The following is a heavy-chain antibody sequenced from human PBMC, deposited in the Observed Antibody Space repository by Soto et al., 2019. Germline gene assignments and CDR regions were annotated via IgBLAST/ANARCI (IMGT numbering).Heavy chain of an antibody. CDR2: ISLSSNYI. CDR3: ARSYDFWSGFFDY. Sequence: GGSLRLSCTASGFTFSNYIMNWVRQAPGKGLEWVSSISLSSNYIYYADSVKGRFTISRDNAKNSLYLQMNSLRAEDTAVYYCARSYDFWSGFFDYWGQGTLVTVSS. CDR1: GFTFSNYI. J-gene: IGHJ4*02. D-gene: IGHD3-3*01. V-gene: IGHV3-21*01.